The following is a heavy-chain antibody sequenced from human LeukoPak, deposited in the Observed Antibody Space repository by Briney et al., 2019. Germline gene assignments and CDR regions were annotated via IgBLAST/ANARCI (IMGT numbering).Heavy chain of an antibody. Sequence: SETLSLTCAVYGGSFSGYYWSWIRQPPGKGLEWIGEINHSGSTYYNPSLKSRVTISVDTSKNQFSLKLNSVTAADTAVYYCARHFFPVVPPFDYGGRGTLVLVP. V-gene: IGHV4-34*01. CDR3: ARHFFPVVPPFDY. D-gene: IGHD3-3*02. J-gene: IGHJ4*02. CDR1: GGSFSGYY. CDR2: INHSGST.